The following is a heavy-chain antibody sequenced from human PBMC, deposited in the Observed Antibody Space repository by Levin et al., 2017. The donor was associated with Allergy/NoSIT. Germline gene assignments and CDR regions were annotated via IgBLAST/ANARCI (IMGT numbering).Heavy chain of an antibody. V-gene: IGHV3-23*01. CDR3: TRDHRGGGTGYSDY. D-gene: IGHD2-15*01. CDR2: ISGSGGTT. CDR1: GFTFSSYA. J-gene: IGHJ4*02. Sequence: GGSLRLSCAASGFTFSSYAMSWVRQAPGKGLEWVSAISGSGGTTYYEDSVKGRFTISRDNSKNTLYLQMNSLRAEDTAVYYCTRDHRGGGTGYSDYWGQGTLVTVSS.